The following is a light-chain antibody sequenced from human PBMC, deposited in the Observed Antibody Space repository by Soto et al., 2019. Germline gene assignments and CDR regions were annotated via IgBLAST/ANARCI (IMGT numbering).Light chain of an antibody. Sequence: DIQMTQSPSSVSASVGDRVTITCRASQGISSWLAWYQQNPGQAPKLLIYAPSSLQSGFPSRFSGSGSGSEFTLTTSSLQPEDFAAYYCQQANSSRTIGQGTRLEIK. CDR2: APS. V-gene: IGKV1-12*01. J-gene: IGKJ5*01. CDR1: QGISSW. CDR3: QQANSSRT.